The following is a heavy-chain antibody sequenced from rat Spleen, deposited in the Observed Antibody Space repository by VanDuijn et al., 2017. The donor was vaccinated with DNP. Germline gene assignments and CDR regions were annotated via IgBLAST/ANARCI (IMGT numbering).Heavy chain of an antibody. V-gene: IGHV5S23*01. Sequence: EVQLVESGENLVRPGGSLKLSCVVSGFTFGNYDMAWVRQAPTKGLEWVALISPDGDRTFYGDSVKGRFTVSRENAKTALHLQMDSLRSEDTATYYCARRGHTTGLNWFVYWGQGTLVTVSS. J-gene: IGHJ3*01. D-gene: IGHD1-9*01. CDR3: ARRGHTTGLNWFVY. CDR1: GFTFGNYD. CDR2: ISPDGDRT.